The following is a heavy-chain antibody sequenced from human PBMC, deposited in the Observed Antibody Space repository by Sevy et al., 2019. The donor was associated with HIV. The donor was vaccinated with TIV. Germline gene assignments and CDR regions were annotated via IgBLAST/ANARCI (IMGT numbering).Heavy chain of an antibody. V-gene: IGHV1-69*13. J-gene: IGHJ4*02. CDR3: ARGGGNGWYYFDY. CDR2: IIPILGTV. D-gene: IGHD6-19*01. Sequence: VKVSCKASGGTFSSYGISWVRQAPGQGLEWMGGIIPILGTVNYAQKFQGRVTITAEESTKTAYMELSSRRSEDTAVYYCARGGGNGWYYFDYWGQETLVTVSS. CDR1: GGTFSSYG.